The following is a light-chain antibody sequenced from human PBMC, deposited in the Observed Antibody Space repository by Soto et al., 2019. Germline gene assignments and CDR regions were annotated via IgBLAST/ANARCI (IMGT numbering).Light chain of an antibody. CDR3: CSYAGSSNWV. J-gene: IGLJ3*02. CDR1: SSDVGSYNF. CDR2: EGS. V-gene: IGLV2-23*01. Sequence: QSALTQPASVSGSPGQSITISCTGSSSDVGSYNFVSWHQQHPGKAPKLMIYEGSKRPSGVSNRFSGSKSGNTASLTISGLQAEDEADYYCCSYAGSSNWVFGGGTKLTVL.